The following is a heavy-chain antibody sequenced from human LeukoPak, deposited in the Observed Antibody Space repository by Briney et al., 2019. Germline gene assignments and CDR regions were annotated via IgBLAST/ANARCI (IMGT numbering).Heavy chain of an antibody. V-gene: IGHV3-21*01. D-gene: IGHD6-13*01. CDR1: GFTFSSYS. Sequence: GGSLRLSCAAFGFTFSSYSMNWVRQAPGKGLEWVSSISSSSSYIYYADSVKGRFTISRDNAKNSLYLQMNSLRAEDTAVYYCARDLAAAGADPDYWGQGTLVTVSS. CDR3: ARDLAAAGADPDY. CDR2: ISSSSSYI. J-gene: IGHJ4*02.